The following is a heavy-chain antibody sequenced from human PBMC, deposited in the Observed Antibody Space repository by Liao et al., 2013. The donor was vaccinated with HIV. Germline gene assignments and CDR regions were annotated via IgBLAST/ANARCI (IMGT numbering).Heavy chain of an antibody. Sequence: QVQLQESGPGLVKPSQTLSLTCTVSGGSISSGNHYWTWIRQPAGKGLEWIGRIYTQWEHQLQPLLKSRVTMSVDTSKNQFSLKLSSVTAADTAVYYCARDRWLAYSYYYYMDVWGKGTTVTVSS. D-gene: IGHD5-24*01. V-gene: IGHV4-61*02. J-gene: IGHJ6*03. CDR1: GGSISSGNHY. CDR3: ARDRWLAYSYYYYMDV. CDR2: IYTQWEH.